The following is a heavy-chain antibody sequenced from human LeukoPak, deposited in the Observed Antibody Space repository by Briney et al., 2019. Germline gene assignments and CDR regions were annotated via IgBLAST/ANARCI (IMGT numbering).Heavy chain of an antibody. J-gene: IGHJ4*02. CDR3: VSGPDGASY. CDR1: GVSISRSW. D-gene: IGHD3-10*01. Sequence: PGGSLRLSCVVSGVSISRSWMNWVRQVPGKGLVWVSRLSPDGTLNYVDSVKGRFTISRDDATNTLFLQMNNLRGDDTAVYYCVSGPDGASYWGQGTLVTVSS. V-gene: IGHV3-74*01. CDR2: LSPDGTL.